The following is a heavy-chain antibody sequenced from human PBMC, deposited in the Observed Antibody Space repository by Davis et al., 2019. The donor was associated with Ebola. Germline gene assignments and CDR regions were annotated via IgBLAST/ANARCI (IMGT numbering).Heavy chain of an antibody. D-gene: IGHD2-21*01. CDR3: ARERPHYYSLYGMDV. Sequence: PGGSLRLSCAASGFTVSSNYMSWVRQAPGKGLEWVSVIDSGGNTYYADSVKGRFTISRDNPKNTLYLQMNSLRAEDTAVYYCARERPHYYSLYGMDVWGQGTTVTVSS. V-gene: IGHV3-53*01. J-gene: IGHJ6*02. CDR2: IDSGGNT. CDR1: GFTVSSNY.